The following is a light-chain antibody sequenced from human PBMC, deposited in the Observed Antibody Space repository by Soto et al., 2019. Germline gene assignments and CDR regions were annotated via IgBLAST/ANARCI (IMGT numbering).Light chain of an antibody. CDR1: QSVSSSY. V-gene: IGKV3-20*01. Sequence: EIVLTQSPGTLSLSPGERATLSCRASQSVSSSYLAWYQQKPGQAPRLLIYGASSRATGIPDRFSGSGSGTEFTLTISRLQPADFAAYYCQQYDSSPFTFGHGTKVDIK. CDR3: QQYDSSPFT. J-gene: IGKJ3*01. CDR2: GAS.